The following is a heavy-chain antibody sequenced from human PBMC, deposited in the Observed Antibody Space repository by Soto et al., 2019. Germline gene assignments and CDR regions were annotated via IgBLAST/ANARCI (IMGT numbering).Heavy chain of an antibody. CDR2: FDPEDGET. Sequence: XSVKVSCKVSGYTLTELSMHWVRQAPGKGLEWMGGFDPEDGETIYAQKFQGRVTMTEDTSTDTAYMELSSLRSEDTAVYYCATVFRSSTGYQLLPNWFDPWGQGTTVTVSS. J-gene: IGHJ5*01. V-gene: IGHV1-24*01. D-gene: IGHD2-2*01. CDR3: ATVFRSSTGYQLLPNWFDP. CDR1: GYTLTELS.